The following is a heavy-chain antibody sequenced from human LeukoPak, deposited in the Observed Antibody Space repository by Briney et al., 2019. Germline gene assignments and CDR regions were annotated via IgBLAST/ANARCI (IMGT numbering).Heavy chain of an antibody. D-gene: IGHD3-9*01. J-gene: IGHJ3*01. CDR3: ASIPEDDILTVYSALVL. CDR1: GFTFSDSN. CDR2: ISGSSSYM. V-gene: IGHV3-21*01. Sequence: TGGPVRLSCAASGFTFSDSNMNWVRLAPGKGLEWVSSISGSSSYMYYTDSVRGRFTISRDNAKNSLYLQMNSLRDEDTAVYYCASIPEDDILTVYSALVLWAHGTMVTVSS.